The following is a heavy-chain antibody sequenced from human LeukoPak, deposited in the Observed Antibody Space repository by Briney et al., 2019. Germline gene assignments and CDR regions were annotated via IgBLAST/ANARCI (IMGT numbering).Heavy chain of an antibody. CDR1: GYSISSGYY. Sequence: SETLSLTCTVSGYSISSGYYWGWIRQPPGKGLEWIGSIYHSGSTYYNPSLKSRVTISVDTSKNQFSLKLSSVTAADTAVYYCARDNILYDILTGYEDYWGQGTLVTVSS. J-gene: IGHJ4*02. CDR2: IYHSGST. CDR3: ARDNILYDILTGYEDY. V-gene: IGHV4-38-2*02. D-gene: IGHD3-9*01.